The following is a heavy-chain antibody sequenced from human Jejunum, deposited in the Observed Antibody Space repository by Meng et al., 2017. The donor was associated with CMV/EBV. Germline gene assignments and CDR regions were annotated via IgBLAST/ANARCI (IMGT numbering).Heavy chain of an antibody. CDR1: SYA. CDR2: ISFDGSNK. CDR3: AREAYYYDTSGYPRGNYFDY. D-gene: IGHD3-22*01. J-gene: IGHJ4*02. Sequence: SYAMHWVRPAPGKGLEWVAVISFDGSNKYYADSVQGRFTISRDNSKNTLSLQMSSLRVEDTAVYYCAREAYYYDTSGYPRGNYFDYWGQGTLVTVSS. V-gene: IGHV3-30-3*01.